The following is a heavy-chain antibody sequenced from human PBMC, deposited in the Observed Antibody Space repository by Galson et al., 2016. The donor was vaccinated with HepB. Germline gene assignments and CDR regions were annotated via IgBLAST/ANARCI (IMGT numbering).Heavy chain of an antibody. CDR3: ARVLITASPTRFDF. CDR1: GFTFDKSA. J-gene: IGHJ4*02. D-gene: IGHD5-18*01. Sequence: SLRLSCAASGFTFDKSAMHWVRQAPGKGLEWVAVISHDGDKQYYSDSVKGRFAISRDSAKKTAYLQINIVRPEDTAVYYCARVLITASPTRFDFWGQGTLVTVSS. V-gene: IGHV3-30*09. CDR2: ISHDGDKQ.